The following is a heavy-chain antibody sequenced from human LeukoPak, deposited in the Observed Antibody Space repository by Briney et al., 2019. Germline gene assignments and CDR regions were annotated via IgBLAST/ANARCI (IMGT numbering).Heavy chain of an antibody. Sequence: SETLSLTCTVSGGSLSSSSYYWGWIRQPPGKGLEWLGSIYYSGSTYYNPSLKSRVTISVDTSKNQFSLKLSSVTAADTAVYYCARVQWLARGLDYWGQGTLVTVSS. CDR3: ARVQWLARGLDY. V-gene: IGHV4-39*07. CDR1: GGSLSSSSYY. CDR2: IYYSGST. D-gene: IGHD6-19*01. J-gene: IGHJ4*02.